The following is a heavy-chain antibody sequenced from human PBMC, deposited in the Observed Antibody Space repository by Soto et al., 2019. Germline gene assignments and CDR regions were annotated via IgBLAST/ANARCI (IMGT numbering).Heavy chain of an antibody. CDR2: VYNTGGT. V-gene: IGHV4-59*08. CDR1: SGPTSSHN. D-gene: IGHD3-16*02. CDR3: VRQGSGPLHGRVAV. Sequence: QVQLQQSGPGLVKPSETLSLTCTVSSGPTSSHNWGWIRQPPGRGLEWIGYVYNTGGTSYNPTLRRRVTTSATTSTKPFSLTLSSVTAAETAVYYCVRQGSGPLHGRVAVWGQGTTVSVSS. J-gene: IGHJ6*02.